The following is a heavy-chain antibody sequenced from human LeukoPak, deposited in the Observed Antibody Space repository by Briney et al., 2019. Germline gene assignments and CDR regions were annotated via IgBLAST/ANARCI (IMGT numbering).Heavy chain of an antibody. CDR1: GYTFTSYY. Sequence: ASVKVSCKASGYTFTSYYMHWVRQAPGQGLEWMGIINPSGGSTSCAQKFQGRVTMTRDMSTSTVYMELSSLRSEDTAVYYCARPVAEGEGWSNWFDPWGQGTLVTVSS. D-gene: IGHD3-16*01. V-gene: IGHV1-46*01. CDR3: ARPVAEGEGWSNWFDP. J-gene: IGHJ5*02. CDR2: INPSGGST.